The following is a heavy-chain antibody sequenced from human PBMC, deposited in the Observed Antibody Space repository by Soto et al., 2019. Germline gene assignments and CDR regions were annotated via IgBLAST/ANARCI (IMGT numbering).Heavy chain of an antibody. V-gene: IGHV3-7*03. CDR1: GFTFSSYW. CDR3: ARMSCSSTSCYTDYYYGMDV. D-gene: IGHD2-2*02. Sequence: GGSLRLSCAASGFTFSSYWMSWVRQAPGKGLEWVANIKQDGSEKYYVDSVKGRFTISRDNAKNSLYLQMNSLRAEDTAVYYCARMSCSSTSCYTDYYYGMDVWGQGTTVTVYS. J-gene: IGHJ6*02. CDR2: IKQDGSEK.